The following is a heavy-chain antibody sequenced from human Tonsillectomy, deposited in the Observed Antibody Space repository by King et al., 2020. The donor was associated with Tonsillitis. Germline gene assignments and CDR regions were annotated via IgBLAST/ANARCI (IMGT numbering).Heavy chain of an antibody. CDR2: ITYDGSSK. Sequence: VQLVESGGGVVQPGRSLRLSCTASGFTFSYYGIHWVRQAPGKGLEWVAAITYDGSSKFYADSVRGRFIISRDSSKSTLQMKTLGAEDTAVYYCARDADTSASYWYFDLWGRGALVIVSS. CDR3: ARDADTSASYWYFDL. D-gene: IGHD6-19*01. V-gene: IGHV3-33*05. CDR1: GFTFSYYG. J-gene: IGHJ2*01.